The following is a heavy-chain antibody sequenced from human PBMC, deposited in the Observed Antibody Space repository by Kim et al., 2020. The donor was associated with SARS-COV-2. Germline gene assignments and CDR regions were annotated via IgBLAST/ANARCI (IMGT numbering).Heavy chain of an antibody. Sequence: GGSLRLSCTASGFTFGDYAMSWFRQAPGKGLEWVGFIRSKAYGGTTEYAASVKGRFTISRDDSKSIAYLQMNSLKTEDTAVYYCTRGISGPIVATITWGQGTLVTVSS. D-gene: IGHD5-12*01. CDR1: GFTFGDYA. J-gene: IGHJ4*02. CDR2: IRSKAYGGTT. CDR3: TRGISGPIVATIT. V-gene: IGHV3-49*03.